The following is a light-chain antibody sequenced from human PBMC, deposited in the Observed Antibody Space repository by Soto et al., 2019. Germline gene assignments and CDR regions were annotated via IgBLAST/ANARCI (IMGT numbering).Light chain of an antibody. J-gene: IGLJ1*01. Sequence: QSALTQPRSVSGSPGQSVTISCTGTSSDVGAYNYVSWYQQHPGKAPKLMIYDVSKRPSGVPDRFSGSKSGNTASLTISGLQAEDEADYYCCSCAGSYTLYVFGTGTKVTVL. CDR2: DVS. CDR3: CSCAGSYTLYV. V-gene: IGLV2-11*01. CDR1: SSDVGAYNY.